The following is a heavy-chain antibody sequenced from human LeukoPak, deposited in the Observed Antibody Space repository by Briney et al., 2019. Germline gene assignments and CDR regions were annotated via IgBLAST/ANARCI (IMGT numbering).Heavy chain of an antibody. CDR3: ARDHNVLREENWFDP. J-gene: IGHJ5*02. V-gene: IGHV3-11*01. CDR2: IGSGGSSI. Sequence: GGFLRLSCAASGFTFSDYYMSWIRQAPGKGLEHVSYIGSGGSSIYYADSVKGRFTISRDNAKNSLFLQMNSLRVEDTAVYYCARDHNVLREENWFDPWGQGTLVTVSS. CDR1: GFTFSDYY. D-gene: IGHD2-8*01.